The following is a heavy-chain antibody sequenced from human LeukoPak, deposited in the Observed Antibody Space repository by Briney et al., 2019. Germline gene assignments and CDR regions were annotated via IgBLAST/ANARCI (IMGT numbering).Heavy chain of an antibody. CDR3: ARDRAGYGSGSYYNVWFDP. CDR1: GFTFSDYY. D-gene: IGHD3-10*01. Sequence: GGSLRLSCAASGFTFSDYYMSWIRQAPGKGLEWVSYISSSGSTIYYANSVKGRFTISRDNAKNSLYLQMNSLRAEDTAVYYCARDRAGYGSGSYYNVWFDPWGQGTLVTVSS. CDR2: ISSSGSTI. J-gene: IGHJ5*02. V-gene: IGHV3-11*01.